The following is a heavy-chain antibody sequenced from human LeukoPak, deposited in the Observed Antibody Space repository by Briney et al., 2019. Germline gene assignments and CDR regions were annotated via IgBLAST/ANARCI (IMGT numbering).Heavy chain of an antibody. Sequence: SETLSLTCTVSGGSISSGGYYWSWIRQHPGKGLEWIGYIYYSGSTYYNPSLKSRVTISVDTSKNQFSLKLSSVTAADTAVYYCARGGLVDTAMVLNWGQGTLVTVSS. CDR3: ARGGLVDTAMVLN. V-gene: IGHV4-31*03. CDR1: GGSISSGGYY. D-gene: IGHD5-18*01. CDR2: IYYSGST. J-gene: IGHJ4*02.